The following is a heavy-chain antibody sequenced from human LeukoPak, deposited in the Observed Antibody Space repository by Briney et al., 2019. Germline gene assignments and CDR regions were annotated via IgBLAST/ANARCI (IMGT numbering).Heavy chain of an antibody. CDR2: ISAYNGNT. V-gene: IGHV1-18*01. D-gene: IGHD2-15*01. CDR3: ARDRPLDFYCSGGSCYSDYFYYDGMDV. CDR1: GYTFTSYG. Sequence: GASVKVSCKASGYTFTSYGISWVRQAPGQGLEWMGWISAYNGNTNYAQKLQGRVTMTTDTSTSTAYMELRSLRSDDTAVYYCARDRPLDFYCSGGSCYSDYFYYDGMDVWGQGTTVTVSS. J-gene: IGHJ6*02.